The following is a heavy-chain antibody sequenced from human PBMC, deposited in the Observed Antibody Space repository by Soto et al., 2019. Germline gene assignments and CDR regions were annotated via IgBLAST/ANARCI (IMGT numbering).Heavy chain of an antibody. Sequence: QVQLVQSGAEVKKPGASVKVSCKASGYTFTSYGISWVRQAPGQGLEWMGWISVYTGNTKYLQKFQGRATMTTDTSTSTAYMELRILRSDDTAVYYCARVGMGAEGFFDSWGQGALVTVSS. D-gene: IGHD1-26*01. V-gene: IGHV1-18*01. CDR3: ARVGMGAEGFFDS. CDR2: ISVYTGNT. CDR1: GYTFTSYG. J-gene: IGHJ4*02.